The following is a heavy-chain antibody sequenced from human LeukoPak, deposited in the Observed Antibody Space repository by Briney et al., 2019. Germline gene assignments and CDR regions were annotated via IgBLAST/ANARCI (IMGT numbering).Heavy chain of an antibody. CDR2: ISSSSSTI. CDR1: GFSFSSYS. J-gene: IGHJ4*02. V-gene: IGHV3-48*04. D-gene: IGHD3-22*01. CDR3: ARDGYYYDSSGYSGGFDY. Sequence: GGSLRLSCAASGFSFSSYSMNWVRQVRQAPGKGLEWVSYISSSSSTIYYADSVKGRFTVSRDDAKNSLYLQMNSLRAEDTAVYYCARDGYYYDSSGYSGGFDYWGQGTLVTVSS.